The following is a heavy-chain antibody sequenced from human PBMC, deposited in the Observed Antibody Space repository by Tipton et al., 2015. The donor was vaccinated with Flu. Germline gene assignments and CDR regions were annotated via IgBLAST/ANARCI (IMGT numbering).Heavy chain of an antibody. CDR2: INSDGSST. CDR1: GFTFSSYW. D-gene: IGHD1-14*01. J-gene: IGHJ4*02. Sequence: SLRLSCAASGFTFSSYWMHWVRQAPGKGPVWVSRINSDGSSTSYADPVKGRFTISRDNAKNTLYLQMNSLRAEDTAVYYCARSYNLDYWGQGTLVTVSS. V-gene: IGHV3-74*01. CDR3: ARSYNLDY.